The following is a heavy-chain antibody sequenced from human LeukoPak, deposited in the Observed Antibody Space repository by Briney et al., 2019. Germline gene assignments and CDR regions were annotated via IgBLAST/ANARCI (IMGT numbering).Heavy chain of an antibody. V-gene: IGHV3-74*01. CDR2: MNNDGSGT. J-gene: IGHJ4*02. CDR1: GLTLSNYW. Sequence: GGSLRLSCAASGLTLSNYWMHWVRQAPGKGLVWVSRMNNDGSGTTYADSVRGRFTISRDNAKNTLYLQMNSLRSEDTAVYYCARGGMEASYGGGDYWGQGTLVTVSS. D-gene: IGHD4-23*01. CDR3: ARGGMEASYGGGDY.